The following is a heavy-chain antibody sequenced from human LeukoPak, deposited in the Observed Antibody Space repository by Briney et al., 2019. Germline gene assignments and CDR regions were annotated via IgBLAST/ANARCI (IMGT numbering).Heavy chain of an antibody. J-gene: IGHJ4*02. Sequence: PGGSLRLSCAASGFNLSSYDMHWVRQAPGKGLEWVALLRDDGRNKYYADSVEGRFTISRDNSNNTLYLQMNSLTAEDTAVYYCAKSRRDYDFWSGYYWGQGTLVTVSS. CDR2: LRDDGRNK. D-gene: IGHD3-3*01. CDR1: GFNLSSYD. V-gene: IGHV3-30*02. CDR3: AKSRRDYDFWSGYY.